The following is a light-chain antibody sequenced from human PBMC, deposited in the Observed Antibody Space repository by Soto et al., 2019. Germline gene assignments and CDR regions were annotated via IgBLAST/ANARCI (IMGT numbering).Light chain of an antibody. J-gene: IGLJ3*02. CDR1: SSNIGSNT. Sequence: QSVPSQAPSASGTPGQRVTISCSGGSSNIGSNTVNWYQQLPGTAPKLVIYNVDQRPSGAPDRFSGSKSGTSASLAISGLQSEDEAHYYCATWDDSLNVWVFGGGTKVTVL. V-gene: IGLV1-44*01. CDR2: NVD. CDR3: ATWDDSLNVWV.